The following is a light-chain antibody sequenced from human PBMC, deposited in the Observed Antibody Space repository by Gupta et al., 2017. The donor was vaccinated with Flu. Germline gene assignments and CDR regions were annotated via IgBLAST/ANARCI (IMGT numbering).Light chain of an antibody. CDR3: MQGAHWPWA. Sequence: DVVITQSPLSLPVTLGQPASISCRSSQSLVYSDGSTILHWFQQRPGQSPRRLIYLVSHRESGVPDKFGSGSGTEFTLKISRVEAEDVGVYFCMQGAHWPWAFGQGTKVEIK. CDR1: QSLVYSDGSTI. J-gene: IGKJ1*01. CDR2: LVS. V-gene: IGKV2-30*01.